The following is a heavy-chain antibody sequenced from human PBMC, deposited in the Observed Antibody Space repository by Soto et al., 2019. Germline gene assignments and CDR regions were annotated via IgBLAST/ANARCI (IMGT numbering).Heavy chain of an antibody. CDR1: GFTFSSYA. V-gene: IGHV3-23*01. J-gene: IGHJ1*01. Sequence: EVQLLESGGGLVQPGGSLRLSCAASGFTFSSYAMSWVRQAPGKGLEWVSAISGSGGSTYYADSVKGRFTISRDNSKNTLYLQMNSLRAEDTAVYYCAPRYSSSWYAVQHWGQDTLVTVSS. D-gene: IGHD6-13*01. CDR2: ISGSGGST. CDR3: APRYSSSWYAVQH.